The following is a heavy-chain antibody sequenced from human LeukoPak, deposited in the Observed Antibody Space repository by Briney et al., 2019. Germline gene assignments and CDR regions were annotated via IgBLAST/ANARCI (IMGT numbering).Heavy chain of an antibody. CDR1: GDSIYTSY. Sequence: SETLSLTCTVSGDSIYTSYWSWIRQPPGKGLEWIGYIYYSGSTNYNPSLKSRVTISVDTSKNQFSLKLSSVTAADTAVYYCARARSSGYSFDYWGQGTLVTVSS. V-gene: IGHV4-59*01. J-gene: IGHJ4*02. CDR2: IYYSGST. D-gene: IGHD3-22*01. CDR3: ARARSSGYSFDY.